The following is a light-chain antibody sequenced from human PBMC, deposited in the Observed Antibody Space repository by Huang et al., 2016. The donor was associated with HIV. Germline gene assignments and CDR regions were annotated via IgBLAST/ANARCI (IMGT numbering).Light chain of an antibody. Sequence: DIVMTQSPLSLPVTPGEPASISCRSSQSLLYSNGYNYLDWYVQKPGQSPQLLTYLGSNRGSGVPDRVSVSGSGTDFTLKISRVEAEDVGVYYCMQALQTPITFGQGTRLEIK. CDR2: LGS. CDR1: QSLLYSNGYNY. V-gene: IGKV2-28*01. J-gene: IGKJ5*01. CDR3: MQALQTPIT.